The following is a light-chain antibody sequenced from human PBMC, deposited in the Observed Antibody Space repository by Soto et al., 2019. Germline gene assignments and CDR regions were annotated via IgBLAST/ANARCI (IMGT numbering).Light chain of an antibody. Sequence: EIVLTQSPATLSLSPGERATLSCRASQSVGSYFAWYQQKPGQTPRLLIYDTSSRATGIPARFSGSGSGTDFALTISSLEPEDFGVYYCQQRTNWPWTFGQGTKVEIK. CDR2: DTS. CDR3: QQRTNWPWT. CDR1: QSVGSY. J-gene: IGKJ1*01. V-gene: IGKV3-11*01.